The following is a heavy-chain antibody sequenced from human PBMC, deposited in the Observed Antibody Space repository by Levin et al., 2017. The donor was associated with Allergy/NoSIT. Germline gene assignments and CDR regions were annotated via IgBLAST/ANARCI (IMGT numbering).Heavy chain of an antibody. J-gene: IGHJ6*03. V-gene: IGHV3-33*01. Sequence: LSLTCAASGFTFSSSGMHWVRQAPGKGLEWVAVIWDDGYKKYYADSVKGRFTISRDNSKNTLYLQMNSLRAEDTAVYYCARVFSYYYYMDVWGKGTTVTVSS. CDR1: GFTFSSSG. CDR3: ARVFSYYYYMDV. CDR2: IWDDGYKK.